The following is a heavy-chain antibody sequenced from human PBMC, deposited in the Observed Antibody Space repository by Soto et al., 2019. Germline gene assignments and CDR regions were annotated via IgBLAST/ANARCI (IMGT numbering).Heavy chain of an antibody. CDR2: IIPILEIA. J-gene: IGHJ6*03. CDR3: ARGPKGSGSYAYYYYMDV. Sequence: QVQLVQSGAEVKKPGSSVKVSCKASGGTFSSYSISWVRQAPGQGLEWMGRIIPILEIANYAQKFQGRVTITADKSTSTAYMELSSLRSEDTPVYYCARGPKGSGSYAYYYYMDVWGKGTTVTVS. CDR1: GGTFSSYS. D-gene: IGHD3-10*01. V-gene: IGHV1-69*02.